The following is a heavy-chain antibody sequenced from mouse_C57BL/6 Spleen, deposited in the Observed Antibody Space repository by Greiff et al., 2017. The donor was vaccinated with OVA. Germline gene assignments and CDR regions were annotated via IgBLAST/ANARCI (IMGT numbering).Heavy chain of an antibody. V-gene: IGHV1-15*01. Sequence: QVQLKESGAELVRPGASVTLSCKASGYTFTDYEMHWVKQTPVHGLEWIGAIDPETGGTAYNQKFKGKAILTADKSSSTAYMELRSLTSEDSAVYYFTGDYDVSNAGEGFDYWGQGTTLTVSS. D-gene: IGHD1-1*01. CDR1: GYTFTDYE. CDR2: IDPETGGT. CDR3: TGDYDVSNAGEGFDY. J-gene: IGHJ2*01.